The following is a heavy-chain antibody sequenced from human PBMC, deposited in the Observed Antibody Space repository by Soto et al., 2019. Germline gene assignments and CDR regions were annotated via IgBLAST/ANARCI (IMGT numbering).Heavy chain of an antibody. J-gene: IGHJ5*02. V-gene: IGHV4-34*01. CDR3: ARGRKVDYVWGSYRSNWFDP. CDR1: GGSFSGYY. Sequence: PSETLSLTCAVYGGSFSGYYWSWIRQPPGKGLEWIGEINHSGSANYNPSLKSRVTISVDTSKNQFSLKLSSVTAADTAVYYCARGRKVDYVWGSYRSNWFDPWGQGTLVTVSS. CDR2: INHSGSA. D-gene: IGHD3-16*02.